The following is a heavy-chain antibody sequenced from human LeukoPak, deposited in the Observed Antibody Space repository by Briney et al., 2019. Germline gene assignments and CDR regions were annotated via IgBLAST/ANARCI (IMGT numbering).Heavy chain of an antibody. V-gene: IGHV3-30*18. D-gene: IGHD6-19*01. Sequence: GGSLRLSCAASGFTFSSYGMHWVRQAPGKGLEWVAVISYDGSNKYYADSVKGRFTISRDNSKNTLYLQMNSLRAEDTAVYYCAKDWEWLDYFDYWGQGTLVTVSS. CDR1: GFTFSSYG. J-gene: IGHJ4*02. CDR2: ISYDGSNK. CDR3: AKDWEWLDYFDY.